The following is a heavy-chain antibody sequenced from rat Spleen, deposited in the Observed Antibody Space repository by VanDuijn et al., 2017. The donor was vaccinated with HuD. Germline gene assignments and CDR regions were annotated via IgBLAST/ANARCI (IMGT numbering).Heavy chain of an antibody. V-gene: IGHV5-29*01. CDR1: GFTFSSFA. J-gene: IGHJ2*01. CDR3: ASRDY. Sequence: EVQLVESGGGLVQPGRSLKLSCAASGFTFSSFAMAWVRQAPKKGLEWVATISHDGSSTYYRDSVKGRFTISRDNAKSTLYLQMDSLRSEDTATYYCASRDYWGQGVMVTVSS. CDR2: ISHDGSST.